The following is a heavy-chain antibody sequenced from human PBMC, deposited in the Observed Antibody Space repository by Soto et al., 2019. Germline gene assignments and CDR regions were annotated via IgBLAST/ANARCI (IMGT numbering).Heavy chain of an antibody. CDR3: AKEGGRAIVVVPAAPFDP. CDR1: GFTFSSYA. D-gene: IGHD2-2*01. J-gene: IGHJ5*02. V-gene: IGHV3-23*01. Sequence: GGSLRLSCAASGFTFSSYAMSWVRQAPGKGLEWVSAISGSGGSTYYADSVKGRFTISRDNSKNTLYLQMNSLRAEDTAVYYCAKEGGRAIVVVPAAPFDPWGQGTLVTVSS. CDR2: ISGSGGST.